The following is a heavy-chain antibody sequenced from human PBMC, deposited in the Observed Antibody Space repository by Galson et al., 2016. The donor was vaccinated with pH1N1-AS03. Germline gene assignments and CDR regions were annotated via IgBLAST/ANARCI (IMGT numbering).Heavy chain of an antibody. D-gene: IGHD3-3*01. CDR2: IIAMFGTA. CDR1: GGTFSSYA. Sequence: SVKVSCRASGGTFSSYAISWVRQAPGQGLEWMGGIIAMFGTANYAQKVQGRVTITADKSTSTAYMELSSLRSEDPAVYYCARDANYDFWSGHDAFDIWGQGTMVTVPS. J-gene: IGHJ3*02. CDR3: ARDANYDFWSGHDAFDI. V-gene: IGHV1-69*06.